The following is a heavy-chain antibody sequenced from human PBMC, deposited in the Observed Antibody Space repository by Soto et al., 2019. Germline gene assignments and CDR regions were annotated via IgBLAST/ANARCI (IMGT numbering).Heavy chain of an antibody. J-gene: IGHJ4*02. CDR2: ISAYNGNT. Sequence: ASVKVSCKASGYTFTSYGIRWVRQAPGQGLEWMGWISAYNGNTNYAQKLQGRVTMTTDTSTSTAYMELRSLRSDDTAVYYCAREGYYGSGKAYFDYWGQGTLVTVSS. CDR3: AREGYYGSGKAYFDY. V-gene: IGHV1-18*01. D-gene: IGHD3-10*01. CDR1: GYTFTSYG.